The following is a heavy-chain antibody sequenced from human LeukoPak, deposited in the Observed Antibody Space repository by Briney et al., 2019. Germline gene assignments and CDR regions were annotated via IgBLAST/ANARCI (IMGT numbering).Heavy chain of an antibody. CDR1: GFTSNDYY. J-gene: IGHJ4*02. V-gene: IGHV3-11*04. D-gene: IGHD3-22*01. CDR2: ITSSGTTK. CDR3: AIQMTMIVVVPYFDY. Sequence: PGGSLRLSCEASGFTSNDYYMSWIRQAPGKGLEWVSFITSSGTTKYYADSVRGRFTISRDNAKNSLYLYMNSLRDDDTAVYYCAIQMTMIVVVPYFDYWGQGALVTVSA.